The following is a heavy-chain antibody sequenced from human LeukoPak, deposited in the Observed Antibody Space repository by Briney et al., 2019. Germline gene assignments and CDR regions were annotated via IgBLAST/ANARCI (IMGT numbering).Heavy chain of an antibody. CDR1: GFTFSSYG. CDR3: ATDSGGSPFDY. D-gene: IGHD3-10*01. V-gene: IGHV3-33*01. J-gene: IGHJ4*02. Sequence: GGPLRLSCVASGFTFSSYGMHWVRQAPGKGLEWVAVIWSDGNTKNYPDSVKGRFTISRDISKSTLYLQMNFLRAEDTAVYYCATDSGGSPFDYWGQGTLVTVSS. CDR2: IWSDGNTK.